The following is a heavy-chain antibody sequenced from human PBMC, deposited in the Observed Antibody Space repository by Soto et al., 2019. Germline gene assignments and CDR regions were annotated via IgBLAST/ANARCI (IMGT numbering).Heavy chain of an antibody. CDR1: GHTLSNFY. CDR3: ARDVYYGGFSLGY. J-gene: IGHJ4*01. D-gene: IGHD2-21*01. CDR2: INPSGGST. V-gene: IGHV1-46*01. Sequence: ASVKVSCKASGHTLSNFYLHWVRQAPGQGPEWMGMINPSGGSTSYAQKLQGRVTMTRDTSTRTVDVELSSLRSEDTAVYYCARDVYYGGFSLGYWGHGILVTVSS.